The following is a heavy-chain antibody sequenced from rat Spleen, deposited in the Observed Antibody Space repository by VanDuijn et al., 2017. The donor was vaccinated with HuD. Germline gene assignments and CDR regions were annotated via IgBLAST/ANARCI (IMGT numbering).Heavy chain of an antibody. V-gene: IGHV5-25*01. Sequence: EVHLVESGGGLVQPGRSMKLSCAASGFTFSDYYMAWVRQAPTKGLEWVATITNTGGSTYYPDSVKGRFTISRDNAKSTLYLQMDSLRSEDTASYSCARQWYYFDYWGQGVMVTVSS. CDR1: GFTFSDYY. D-gene: IGHD1-1*01. CDR2: ITNTGGST. J-gene: IGHJ2*01. CDR3: ARQWYYFDY.